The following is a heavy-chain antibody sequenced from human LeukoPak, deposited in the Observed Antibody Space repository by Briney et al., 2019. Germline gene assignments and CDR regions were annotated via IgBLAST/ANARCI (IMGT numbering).Heavy chain of an antibody. V-gene: IGHV1-18*01. D-gene: IGHD2-15*01. CDR1: GYTFTSYG. J-gene: IGHJ6*03. CDR3: ARVVVAATAYYYYYMDV. Sequence: ASVKVSCKASGYTFTSYGISWVRQAPGQGLEWMGWISAYNGNTNYAQKLQGRVTMTTDTSTSTAYMELRSLRSGDTAVYYCARVVVAATAYYYYYMDVWGKGTTVTVSS. CDR2: ISAYNGNT.